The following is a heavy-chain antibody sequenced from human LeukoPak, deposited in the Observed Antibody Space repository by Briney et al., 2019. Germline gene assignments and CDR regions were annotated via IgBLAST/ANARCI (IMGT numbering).Heavy chain of an antibody. CDR2: INHSGST. Sequence: SETLSLTCAVYGGTFSGYYWSWIRQPPGKGLEWIGEINHSGSTNYNPSLKSRVTISVDTSKNQFSLKLSSVTAADTAVYYCARASASGIAAAGRLLDYWGQGTLVTVSS. CDR1: GGTFSGYY. D-gene: IGHD6-13*01. V-gene: IGHV4-34*01. CDR3: ARASASGIAAAGRLLDY. J-gene: IGHJ4*02.